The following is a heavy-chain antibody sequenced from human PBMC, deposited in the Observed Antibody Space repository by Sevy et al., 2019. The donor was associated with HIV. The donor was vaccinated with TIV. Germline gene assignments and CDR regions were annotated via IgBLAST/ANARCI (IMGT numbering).Heavy chain of an antibody. D-gene: IGHD2-21*01. CDR1: GFTFNKYW. Sequence: GGSLRLSCAASGFTFNKYWMHWVRQDPGKGLVWVSRINTDGSTTDYADSVKGRFTIFRDNAKKTLYLQMNSLRVEDTAGYYCARVVYCDSRDNCHTPFDYWGQGTLVTVSS. CDR3: ARVVYCDSRDNCHTPFDY. CDR2: INTDGSTT. J-gene: IGHJ4*02. V-gene: IGHV3-74*01.